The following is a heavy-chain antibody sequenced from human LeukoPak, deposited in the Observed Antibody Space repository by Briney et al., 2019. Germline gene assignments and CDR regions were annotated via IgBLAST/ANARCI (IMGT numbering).Heavy chain of an antibody. CDR1: GASISSGDYH. V-gene: IGHV4-30-4*01. D-gene: IGHD3-10*01. CDR3: TRGFGAGNYYYGWFDP. J-gene: IGHJ5*02. CDR2: IHDSGST. Sequence: SETLSLTCTVSGASISSGDYHWNWIRQPPGKGLEWIGFIHDSGSTYYNPSLKSRVSISRDMSKNQLSLMLSSVTAADTAVYYCTRGFGAGNYYYGWFDPWGQGTLVSVSS.